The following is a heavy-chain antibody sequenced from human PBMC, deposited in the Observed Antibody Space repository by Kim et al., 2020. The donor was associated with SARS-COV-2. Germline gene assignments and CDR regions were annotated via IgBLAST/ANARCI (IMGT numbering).Heavy chain of an antibody. J-gene: IGHJ4*02. CDR2: INPSGGSA. Sequence: ASVKVSCKASGYTFTSYYMHWVRQAPGQGLEWMGIINPSGGSASYAQKFQGRVTMTRDTSTSTVYMELSSLRSEDTAVYYCARDAGGTGDGGYWGQGTLVTVSS. CDR3: ARDAGGTGDGGY. D-gene: IGHD7-27*01. V-gene: IGHV1-46*01. CDR1: GYTFTSYY.